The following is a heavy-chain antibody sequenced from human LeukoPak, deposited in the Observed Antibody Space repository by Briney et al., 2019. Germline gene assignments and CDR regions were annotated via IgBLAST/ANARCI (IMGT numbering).Heavy chain of an antibody. CDR1: GYTFTSYA. D-gene: IGHD5-18*01. J-gene: IGHJ4*02. CDR2: INTNTGNP. Sequence: ASVKVSCKASGYTFTSYAMNWVRQAPGQGLEWMGWINTNTGNPTYAQGFTGRFVFSLDTSVSTAYLQISSLKAEDTAVYYCARNNPRGYSYGSYDYWGQGTLVTVSS. V-gene: IGHV7-4-1*02. CDR3: ARNNPRGYSYGSYDY.